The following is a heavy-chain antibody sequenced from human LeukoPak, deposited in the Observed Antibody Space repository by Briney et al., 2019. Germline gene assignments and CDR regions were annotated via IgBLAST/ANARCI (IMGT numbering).Heavy chain of an antibody. V-gene: IGHV3-30*18. CDR1: GFTLSSYG. D-gene: IGHD5-12*01. J-gene: IGHJ4*02. CDR2: ISYDGRNK. CDR3: AKDRGYRHGFEY. Sequence: SGGSLRLSCAASGFTLSSYGMHWVRQAPGKGLEWVASISYDGRNKEYVDSVKGRFTISRDNSKKTLYLQMSSLSAEDTAVYYCAKDRGYRHGFEYWGQGTLVTVSS.